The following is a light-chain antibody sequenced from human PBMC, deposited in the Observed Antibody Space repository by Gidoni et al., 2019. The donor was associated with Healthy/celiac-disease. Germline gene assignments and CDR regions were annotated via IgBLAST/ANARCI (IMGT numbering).Light chain of an antibody. V-gene: IGKV1-33*01. CDR3: QQYDNLLLT. Sequence: DSQMTQSPSSLSASVGDRVTITRQASQDMSNYLNWYQQKPGKAPKLLIYDASNLATGVPSRFSGSGSGTDFTFTISSLQPEDIATYYCQQYDNLLLTFGGGTKVEIK. CDR1: QDMSNY. CDR2: DAS. J-gene: IGKJ4*01.